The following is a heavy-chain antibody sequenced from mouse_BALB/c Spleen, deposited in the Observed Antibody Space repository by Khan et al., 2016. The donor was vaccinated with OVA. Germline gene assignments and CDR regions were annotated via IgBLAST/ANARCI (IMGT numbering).Heavy chain of an antibody. V-gene: IGHV2-9*02. Sequence: QVQLKQSGPGLVAPSQSLSLTCTVSGFSLTSYGVHWVRQHPGKGLEWLGVLWAGGGTKNNSALMSSLSFSKRNSTSQDFLQMNNLQTADTAVYYCARLEAIGGKGTTLTVPS. CDR3: ARLEAI. CDR2: LWAGGGT. J-gene: IGHJ2*01. CDR1: GFSLTSYG. D-gene: IGHD2-12*01.